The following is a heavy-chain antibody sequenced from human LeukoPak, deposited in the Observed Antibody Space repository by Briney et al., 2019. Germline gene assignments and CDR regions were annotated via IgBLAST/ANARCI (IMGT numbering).Heavy chain of an antibody. V-gene: IGHV4-4*09. CDR3: ASGPWELDY. Sequence: SETLSLTCTVSSGSINTYDWAWIRQSPGKGLEWIGYIDDSRTTYYNPSLKSRVTISVDNSKKQMSLKVNAVTAADTAVYYCASGPWELDYWGQGTLVTVSS. CDR2: IDDSRTT. D-gene: IGHD1-26*01. J-gene: IGHJ4*02. CDR1: SGSINTYD.